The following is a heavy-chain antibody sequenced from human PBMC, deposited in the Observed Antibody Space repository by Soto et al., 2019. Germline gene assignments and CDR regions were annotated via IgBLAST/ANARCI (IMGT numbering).Heavy chain of an antibody. D-gene: IGHD2-2*01. V-gene: IGHV3-23*01. CDR3: AKDRGKVIVVVPAAPRTFDY. Sequence: GGSLRLSCAASGFTFSSYAMSWVRQAPGKGLEWVSAISGSGGSTYYADSVKGRFTISRDNSKNTLYLQMNSLRAEDTAVYYCAKDRGKVIVVVPAAPRTFDYWGQGTLVTVSS. CDR2: ISGSGGST. J-gene: IGHJ4*02. CDR1: GFTFSSYA.